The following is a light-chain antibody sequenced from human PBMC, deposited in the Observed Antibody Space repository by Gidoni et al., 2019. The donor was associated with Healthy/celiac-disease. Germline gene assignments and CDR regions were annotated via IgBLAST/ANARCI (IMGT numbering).Light chain of an antibody. CDR1: QSISSW. Sequence: DIQMTQSPSTLSASVGDRVTITCRASQSISSWLAWYQQKPGKAPKLLIYKASSLESGVPSRVSGSGSGTEFTLTISSRQPDDFATYYCQQYNSDLITFGQGTRLEIK. CDR3: QQYNSDLIT. V-gene: IGKV1-5*03. J-gene: IGKJ5*01. CDR2: KAS.